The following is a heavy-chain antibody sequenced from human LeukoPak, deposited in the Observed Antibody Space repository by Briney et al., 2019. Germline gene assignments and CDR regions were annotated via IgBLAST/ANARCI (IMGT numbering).Heavy chain of an antibody. CDR3: ASHDSPNWYFDL. Sequence: SETLSLTCTVSGGSISSYYWSWIRQPAGRGLEWIGRIYTSGSTNYNPSLKSRVTMSVDTSKNQFSLKLSSVTAADAAVYYCASHDSPNWYFDLWGRGTLVTVSS. V-gene: IGHV4-4*07. J-gene: IGHJ2*01. CDR2: IYTSGST. CDR1: GGSISSYY. D-gene: IGHD2-15*01.